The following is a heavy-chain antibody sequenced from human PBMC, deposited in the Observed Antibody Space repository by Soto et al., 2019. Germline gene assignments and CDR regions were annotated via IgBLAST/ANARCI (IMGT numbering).Heavy chain of an antibody. V-gene: IGHV3-23*01. CDR3: AIARSIAAYQARDFDY. CDR1: GFSFSTYA. Sequence: EVQLLESGGGLVQPGGALRLSCATSGFSFSTYAMTWVRQAPGKGLEWVSGISGSGGGTYYTDSVKGRFTISRHNSQSTLYLQMNSLRGEDAAVYFCAIARSIAAYQARDFDYWGQGTLVTVSS. CDR2: ISGSGGGT. J-gene: IGHJ4*02. D-gene: IGHD6-6*01.